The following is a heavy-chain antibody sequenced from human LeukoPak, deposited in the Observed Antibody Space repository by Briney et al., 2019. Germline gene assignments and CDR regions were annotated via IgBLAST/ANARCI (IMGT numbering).Heavy chain of an antibody. J-gene: IGHJ6*03. Sequence: SETLSLTCTVSGGSISSYYWSWIRQPAGKGLEWIGRIYTSGSTNYNPSLKSRVTMSVDTSKNQFSLKLSSVTAADTAVYYCARGELWFGEPYYYYYMDVWGKGTTVTISS. CDR3: ARGELWFGEPYYYYYMDV. V-gene: IGHV4-4*07. CDR2: IYTSGST. D-gene: IGHD3-10*01. CDR1: GGSISSYY.